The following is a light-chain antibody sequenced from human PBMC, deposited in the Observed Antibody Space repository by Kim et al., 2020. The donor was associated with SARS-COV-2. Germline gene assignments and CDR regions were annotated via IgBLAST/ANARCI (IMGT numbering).Light chain of an antibody. CDR1: SGSIASNY. J-gene: IGLJ2*01. V-gene: IGLV6-57*02. CDR3: QSYDSSNHVV. CDR2: EDN. Sequence: KTVTISCTGSSGSIASNYVQWYLQRPGSAPTTVIYEDNQRPSGVPDRFSGSIDSSSNSASLTISGLKTEDEADYYCQSYDSSNHVVFGGGTQLTVL.